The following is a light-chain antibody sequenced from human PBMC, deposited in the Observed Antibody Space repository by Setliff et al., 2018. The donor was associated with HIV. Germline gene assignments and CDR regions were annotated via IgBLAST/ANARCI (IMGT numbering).Light chain of an antibody. V-gene: IGLV2-14*01. CDR3: TSYTRSSTYV. CDR2: EVT. Sequence: QSALTQPASVSGSLGQSITISCTGTSSDVGGYNYVSWYQQHPGKAPKVMIYEVTNRPSGVSNRFSGSKSGNTASLTISGLQAEDEADYYCTSYTRSSTYVFGSGTKVTVL. CDR1: SSDVGGYNY. J-gene: IGLJ1*01.